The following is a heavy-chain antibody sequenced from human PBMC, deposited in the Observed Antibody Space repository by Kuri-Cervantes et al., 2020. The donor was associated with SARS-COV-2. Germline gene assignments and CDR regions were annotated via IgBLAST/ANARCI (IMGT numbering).Heavy chain of an antibody. CDR1: GYTFNIYD. CDR2: INPNSGVT. D-gene: IGHD3/OR15-3a*01. Sequence: ASVKVSCKASGYTFNIYDINWVRQAPGQGLEWMGWINPNSGVTGYAQKFQGRVIMTRDTSRSTAYMERSSLRSEDTAVYFCARYLDWERGIDSWGQGTLVTVSS. CDR3: ARYLDWERGIDS. J-gene: IGHJ4*02. V-gene: IGHV1-8*02.